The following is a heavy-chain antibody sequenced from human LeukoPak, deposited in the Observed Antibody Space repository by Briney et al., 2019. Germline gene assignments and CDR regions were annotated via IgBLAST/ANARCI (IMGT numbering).Heavy chain of an antibody. CDR1: GGSISSYY. J-gene: IGHJ4*02. D-gene: IGHD6-13*01. CDR3: ARVGSWYGWAYFDY. Sequence: PSETLSLTCTVSGGSISSYYWSWIRQPPGKGLEWIGYIYYSGSTYYNPSLKSRVTISVDTSKNQFSLKLSSVTAADTAVYYCARVGSWYGWAYFDYWGQGTLVTVSS. CDR2: IYYSGST. V-gene: IGHV4-59*01.